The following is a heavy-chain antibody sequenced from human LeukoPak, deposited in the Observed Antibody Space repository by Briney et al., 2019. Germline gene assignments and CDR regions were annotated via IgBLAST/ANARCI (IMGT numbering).Heavy chain of an antibody. CDR3: TNGYYEPFDK. D-gene: IGHD3-22*01. CDR2: ISNSGST. J-gene: IGHJ4*02. Sequence: SSETLSLTCTVSGASIDNYYWDWIRQSPGKGLEWIACISNSGSTKYNPSLTDRVAMSVDRSKNQVSLRLRSVTAADTGVYYCTNGYYEPFDKWGQGTLVTVSS. CDR1: GASIDNYY. V-gene: IGHV4-59*13.